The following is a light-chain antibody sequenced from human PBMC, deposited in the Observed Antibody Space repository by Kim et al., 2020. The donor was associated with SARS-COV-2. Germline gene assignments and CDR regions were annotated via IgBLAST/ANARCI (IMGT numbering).Light chain of an antibody. CDR2: DGS. J-gene: IGLJ3*02. Sequence: GQSITISCTGTSSDVGGYNYVSWYQQHPGKAPKLMIYDGSKRPSGVSNRFSGSKSGNTASLTISGLQAEDEADYYCSSYTSSSTSVFGGGTKLTVL. CDR1: SSDVGGYNY. CDR3: SSYTSSSTSV. V-gene: IGLV2-14*04.